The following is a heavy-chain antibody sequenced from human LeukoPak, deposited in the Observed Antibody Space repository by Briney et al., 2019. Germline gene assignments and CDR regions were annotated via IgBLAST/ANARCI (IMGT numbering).Heavy chain of an antibody. V-gene: IGHV3-30*02. J-gene: IGHJ6*03. D-gene: IGHD2-8*01. CDR1: GFTSSIYS. Sequence: AGRSLRLSCAASGFTSSIYSMRWVRPAPGKGLGWVAYIQYDGRNEQYADSVKGRFSSSRDSSKNILYLQMNSLRAEDTAVYYCAKDRCSNGVGCYYYYMDVWGKGTTVTISS. CDR3: AKDRCSNGVGCYYYYMDV. CDR2: IQYDGRNE.